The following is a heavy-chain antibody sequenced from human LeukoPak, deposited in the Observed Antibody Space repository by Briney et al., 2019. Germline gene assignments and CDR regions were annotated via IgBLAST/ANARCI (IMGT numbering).Heavy chain of an antibody. J-gene: IGHJ4*02. CDR1: GISFSTYW. Sequence: PGGSLRLSCAASGISFSTYWMTWVRQAAGKGLEWVANIEPAGSETYYLDPVKGRFTISRDNAKNLLYLQMNSLRAEDTAVYYCGRFGDEAAVDYWGQGTLVTVSS. CDR2: IEPAGSET. CDR3: GRFGDEAAVDY. V-gene: IGHV3-7*01. D-gene: IGHD3-10*01.